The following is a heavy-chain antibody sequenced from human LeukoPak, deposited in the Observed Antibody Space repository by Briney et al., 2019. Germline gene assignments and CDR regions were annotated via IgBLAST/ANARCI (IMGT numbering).Heavy chain of an antibody. CDR2: IIPILGIA. CDR3: AREDIVVVVAATPYFDY. J-gene: IGHJ4*02. CDR1: GGTFSSYA. Sequence: ASVKVSCKASGGTFSSYAISWVRQAPGQGLEWMGRIIPILGIANYAQKFQGRVTITAGKSTSTAYMELSSLRSEDTAVYYCAREDIVVVVAATPYFDYWGQGTLVTVSS. V-gene: IGHV1-69*04. D-gene: IGHD2-15*01.